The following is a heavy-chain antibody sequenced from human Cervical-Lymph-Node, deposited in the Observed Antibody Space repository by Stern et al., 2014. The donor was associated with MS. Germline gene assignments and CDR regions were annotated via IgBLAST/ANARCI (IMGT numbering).Heavy chain of an antibody. CDR2: IYYSGSS. Sequence: QVQLQESGPGLLKPSETLSLTCTVSGDSIRTYYWTWIRQPPGKTLEWIGYIYYSGSSNYNPSLKSRVTMSVDTSSKQFALKLRPVTAADTAVYYCARKADWGDYFDYWGQGTLVTVSS. CDR1: GDSIRTYY. D-gene: IGHD7-27*01. CDR3: ARKADWGDYFDY. J-gene: IGHJ4*02. V-gene: IGHV4-59*08.